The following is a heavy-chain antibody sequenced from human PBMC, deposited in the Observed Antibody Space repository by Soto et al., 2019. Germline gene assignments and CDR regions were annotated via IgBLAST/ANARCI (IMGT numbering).Heavy chain of an antibody. CDR3: ARGELSVRLYGGRREGKRMDY. Sequence: SETLSLTCAVYGGSFSGYYWSWIRQPPGKGLEWIGEINHSGSTNYNPSPKSRVTISVDTSKNQFSLKLSSVTAADTAVYYCARGELSVRLYGGRREGKRMDYWGQGNLVTVSS. J-gene: IGHJ4*02. CDR2: INHSGST. CDR1: GGSFSGYY. V-gene: IGHV4-34*01. D-gene: IGHD2-8*01.